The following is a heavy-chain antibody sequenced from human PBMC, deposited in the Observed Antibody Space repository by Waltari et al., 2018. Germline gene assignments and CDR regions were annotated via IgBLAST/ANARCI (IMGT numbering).Heavy chain of an antibody. D-gene: IGHD3-3*01. J-gene: IGHJ3*02. CDR3: AIIIPTGGNSDAFDI. CDR2: INPNSGGT. CDR1: GYTFTGYY. Sequence: QVQLVQSGAEVKKPGASVKVSCKASGYTFTGYYMHWVRQAPGQGLEWMGRINPNSGGTNYAQKFQGRVTMTRDTSISTAYMELSRLRSDDTAVYYCAIIIPTGGNSDAFDIWGQGTMVTVSS. V-gene: IGHV1-2*06.